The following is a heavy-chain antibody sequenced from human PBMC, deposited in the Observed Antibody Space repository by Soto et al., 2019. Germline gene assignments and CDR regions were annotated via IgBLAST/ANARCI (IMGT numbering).Heavy chain of an antibody. CDR1: GFTFSSYA. Sequence: QVQLVESGGGVVQPGRSLRLSCAASGFTFSSYAMHWVRQAPGKGLEWGAVISYDGSNKYYADSVKGRFTISRDNSKNTLYLQMNSLRAEDTAVYYCARDFVPYGDYGYYFDYWGQGTLVTVSS. J-gene: IGHJ4*02. CDR2: ISYDGSNK. D-gene: IGHD4-17*01. CDR3: ARDFVPYGDYGYYFDY. V-gene: IGHV3-30-3*01.